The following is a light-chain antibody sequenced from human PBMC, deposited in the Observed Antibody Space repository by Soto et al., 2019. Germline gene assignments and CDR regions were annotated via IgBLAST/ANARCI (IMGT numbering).Light chain of an antibody. J-gene: IGKJ4*01. CDR3: QQSFSIPLT. Sequence: DIQMTQSPSSLSASVGDRVTITCRTSQNIRKYLNWYHQKPGRAPDLLIYTASSLQVGFPSRFSGSGSGTDFSLTISSLQPEDIGTYYCQQSFSIPLTFGGGTKVETK. CDR2: TAS. CDR1: QNIRKY. V-gene: IGKV1-39*01.